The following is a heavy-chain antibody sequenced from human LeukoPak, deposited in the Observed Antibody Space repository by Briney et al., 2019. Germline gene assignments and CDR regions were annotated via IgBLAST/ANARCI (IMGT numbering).Heavy chain of an antibody. V-gene: IGHV1-2*02. CDR1: GGTFSSYA. D-gene: IGHD3-22*01. CDR3: ARWIRYYYDSSGWEYYFDY. CDR2: INPNSGGT. J-gene: IGHJ4*02. Sequence: ASVKVSCKASGGTFSSYAISWVRQAPGQGLEWMGWINPNSGGTNYAQKFQGRVTMTRDTSISTAYMELSRLRSDDTAVYYCARWIRYYYDSSGWEYYFDYWGQGTLVTVSS.